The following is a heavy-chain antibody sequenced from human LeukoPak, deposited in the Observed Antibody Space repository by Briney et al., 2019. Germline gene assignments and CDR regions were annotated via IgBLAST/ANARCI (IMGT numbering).Heavy chain of an antibody. CDR2: ISGDGGST. Sequence: GGSLRLSCAACGFTFYDYAMHWVRHAPGKGLEWVSLISGDGGSTYYADSVKGRFTISRDNSKNSLYLQMNSLRTEDTALYYCAKDIGLWFGELLGIDYWGQGTLVTVSS. CDR1: GFTFYDYA. D-gene: IGHD3-10*01. V-gene: IGHV3-43*02. J-gene: IGHJ4*02. CDR3: AKDIGLWFGELLGIDY.